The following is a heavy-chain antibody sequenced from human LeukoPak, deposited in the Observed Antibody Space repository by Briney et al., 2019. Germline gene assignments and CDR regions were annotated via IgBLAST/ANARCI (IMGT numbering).Heavy chain of an antibody. D-gene: IGHD2-15*01. Sequence: GGSLRLSCAASRFTFSTYGMHWVRQAPGKGLEWVAFIWYDGSNKYYADSVKGRFTISRDNAKNSLFLQMNSLRDEDTAVYYCARDARYCSGGICFVAFDIWGQGTMVTVSS. CDR3: ARDARYCSGGICFVAFDI. CDR2: IWYDGSNK. J-gene: IGHJ3*02. CDR1: RFTFSTYG. V-gene: IGHV3-33*01.